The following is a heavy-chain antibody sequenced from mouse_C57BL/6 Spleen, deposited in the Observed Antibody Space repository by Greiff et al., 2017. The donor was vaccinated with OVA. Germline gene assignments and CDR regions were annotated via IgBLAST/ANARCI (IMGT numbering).Heavy chain of an antibody. Sequence: VQLQQSGPELVKPGASVKISCKASGYAFSSSWMNWVKQRPGKGLEWIGRIYPGDGDTNYNGKFKGKATLTADKSSSTAYMQLSSLTSEDSAVYFCARGGYYAFYYFDYWGQGTTLTVSS. D-gene: IGHD2-3*01. CDR3: ARGGYYAFYYFDY. CDR1: GYAFSSSW. J-gene: IGHJ2*01. V-gene: IGHV1-82*01. CDR2: IYPGDGDT.